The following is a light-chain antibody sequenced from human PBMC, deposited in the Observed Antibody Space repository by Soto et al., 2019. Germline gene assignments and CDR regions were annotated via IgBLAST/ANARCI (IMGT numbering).Light chain of an antibody. Sequence: QMTQSPSTLSASVGDRVTITCRASQSISSWLAWSQQKPWKAPQLLVYKASSVESWVPSRFSGSGAGTEFTITSSSLKPDDVETYYCQQYNSDFTFGQGTRLE. CDR2: KAS. CDR1: QSISSW. CDR3: QQYNSDFT. V-gene: IGKV1-5*03. J-gene: IGKJ5*01.